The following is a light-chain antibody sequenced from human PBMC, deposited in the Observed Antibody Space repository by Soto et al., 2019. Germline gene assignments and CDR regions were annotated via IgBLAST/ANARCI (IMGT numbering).Light chain of an antibody. V-gene: IGKV3-15*01. J-gene: IGKJ1*01. Sequence: EIVMTQSPATLSVSPGDRATLSCRASQSVDTNLAWFQQKPGQAPRLLIYDASTRASGVPGRFSGSGSGTEFTLPISSLQSDDFAVYYCQHYNIWPPWTFGQGTKVEI. CDR1: QSVDTN. CDR3: QHYNIWPPWT. CDR2: DAS.